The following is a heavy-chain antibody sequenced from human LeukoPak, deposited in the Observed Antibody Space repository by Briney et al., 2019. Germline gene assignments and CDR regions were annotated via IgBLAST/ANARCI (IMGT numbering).Heavy chain of an antibody. J-gene: IGHJ4*02. Sequence: GGSLRLSCAASGFTFSSFTMHWVRQAPGKGLEWVALIFYDGSNEYYANSVKGRFTISRDNSNNTLYLQMNSLRAEDTALYYSARHPPGVVPLFHYWGQGTLLPVSS. V-gene: IGHV3-30*04. CDR3: ARHPPGVVPLFHY. CDR1: GFTFSSFT. D-gene: IGHD3-3*01. CDR2: IFYDGSNE.